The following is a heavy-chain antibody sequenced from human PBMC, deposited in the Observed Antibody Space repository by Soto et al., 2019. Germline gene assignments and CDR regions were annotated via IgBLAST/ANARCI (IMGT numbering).Heavy chain of an antibody. CDR1: EFSFRSYY. D-gene: IGHD3-10*01. V-gene: IGHV3-21*06. CDR3: ARVGTHYGSGSPYYSDY. Sequence: PGGSLRLSCAASEFSFRSYYMNWVRQAPGRGLEWVSSISPSSSFLNYADSVKGRFTISRDNAKNSVYLQMNSLGVEDTAVYYCARVGTHYGSGSPYYSDYWGQGTLVTVSS. J-gene: IGHJ4*02. CDR2: ISPSSSFL.